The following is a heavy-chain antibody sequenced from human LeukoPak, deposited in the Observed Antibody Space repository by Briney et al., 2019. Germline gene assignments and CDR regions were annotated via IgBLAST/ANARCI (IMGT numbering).Heavy chain of an antibody. J-gene: IGHJ3*01. V-gene: IGHV4-59*01. Sequence: SETLSLSCTVSGGSISRYYCSWVRQPPRKGLEWVGYIYYSGNTNYNPSLKSRATMSLGTSKNQFSLKLTSVTAADTAVYYCARGWEFYEGNGYVLELRGQGTMVTVSS. CDR3: ARGWEFYEGNGYVLEL. CDR1: GGSISRYY. CDR2: IYYSGNT. D-gene: IGHD3-10*02.